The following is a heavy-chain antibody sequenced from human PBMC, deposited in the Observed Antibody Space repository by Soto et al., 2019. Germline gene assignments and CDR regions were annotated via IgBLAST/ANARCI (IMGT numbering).Heavy chain of an antibody. Sequence: QITLKESGPTLVKPTQTLTLTCTFSGFSLNSFAVGVGWIRQPPGKALEWLAFTYWDDDDHYSPSLRSRLTITKDTSKNQVVLTITNADPVDTATYYCAHGSGWLFDYWGQGILVTVSS. CDR3: AHGSGWLFDY. CDR1: GFSLNSFAVG. V-gene: IGHV2-5*02. D-gene: IGHD6-19*01. J-gene: IGHJ4*02. CDR2: TYWDDDD.